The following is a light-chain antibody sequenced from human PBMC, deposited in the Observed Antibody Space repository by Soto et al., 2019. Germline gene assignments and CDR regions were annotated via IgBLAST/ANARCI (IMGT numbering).Light chain of an antibody. CDR1: SSNIGGTNY. V-gene: IGLV1-47*02. CDR3: ASWDDRLGAVI. CDR2: SNN. J-gene: IGLJ2*01. Sequence: VVTQPPSASGTPGQRVFISCSGSSSNIGGTNYAYWYQQLPGAAPKLLMHSNNLRPSGVPERISGSKSGTSASLAISGLRSEDEAVYYCASWDDRLGAVIFGGGTKLTVL.